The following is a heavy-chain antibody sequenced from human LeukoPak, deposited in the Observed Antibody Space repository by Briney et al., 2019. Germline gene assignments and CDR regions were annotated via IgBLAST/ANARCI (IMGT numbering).Heavy chain of an antibody. J-gene: IGHJ5*02. Sequence: ASVKVSCKASGYTFTGYYMHWVRQAPGQGLEWMGWINPTSGGTNYAQKFQGRVTMTRHTSISTAYMELSRLRSDDAAVYYCARVPVVVPAALLGFWFDPWGQGTLVTVSS. D-gene: IGHD2-2*02. CDR1: GYTFTGYY. V-gene: IGHV1-2*02. CDR3: ARVPVVVPAALLGFWFDP. CDR2: INPTSGGT.